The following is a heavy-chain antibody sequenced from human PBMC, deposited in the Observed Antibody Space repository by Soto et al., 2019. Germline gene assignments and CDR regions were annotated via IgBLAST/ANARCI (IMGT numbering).Heavy chain of an antibody. CDR2: INEDGSET. CDR1: EFTFSTYW. V-gene: IGHV3-7*01. J-gene: IGHJ4*02. Sequence: EVQLVESGGGLVQPGGSLRLSCAASEFTFSTYWMSWVRQAPGKGLEWVANINEDGSETYYVDSVEGRFTISRDNAENSLYLQMNNLRVEDTAMYYGARAPEKGRVDYWGQGTLVTVSS. CDR3: ARAPEKGRVDY.